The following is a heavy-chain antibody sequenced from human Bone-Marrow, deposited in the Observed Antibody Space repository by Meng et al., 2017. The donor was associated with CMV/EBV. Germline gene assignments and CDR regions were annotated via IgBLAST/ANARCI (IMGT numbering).Heavy chain of an antibody. CDR3: ARVGYCSSTSCPNDY. Sequence: SVKVSCKASGYTFTGYYMHWVRQATGQGLEWMGGIIPILGIANYAQKFQGRVTITADKSTSTAYMELSSLRSEDTAVYYCARVGYCSSTSCPNDYWGQGTLVTVSS. CDR2: IIPILGIA. V-gene: IGHV1-69*10. D-gene: IGHD2-2*01. CDR1: GYTFTGYY. J-gene: IGHJ4*02.